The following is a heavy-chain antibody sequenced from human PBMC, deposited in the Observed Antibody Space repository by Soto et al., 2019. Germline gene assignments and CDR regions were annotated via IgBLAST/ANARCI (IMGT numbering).Heavy chain of an antibody. CDR2: ISWNSGSI. CDR3: AKDMAPEYCSSTSCSYWYYGMDV. Sequence: GGSLRLSCAASGFTFDDYAMHWVRQAPGKGLEWVSGISWNSGSIGYADSVKGRFTISRDNAKNSLYLQMNSLRAEDTALYYCAKDMAPEYCSSTSCSYWYYGMDVWGQGTTVTVS. CDR1: GFTFDDYA. V-gene: IGHV3-9*01. D-gene: IGHD2-2*01. J-gene: IGHJ6*02.